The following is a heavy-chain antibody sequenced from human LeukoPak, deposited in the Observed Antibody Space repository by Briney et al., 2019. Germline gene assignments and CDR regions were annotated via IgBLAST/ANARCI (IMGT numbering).Heavy chain of an antibody. CDR1: GYTFTSYD. CDR3: ARDYSSSYGGTTY. V-gene: IGHV1-8*01. Sequence: ASVKVSCKASGYTFTSYDINWVRQATGQGLEWMGWMNPNSGNTGYAQKFQGRVTMTRNTSISTVYMELSSLRSEDTAVYYCARDYSSSYGGTTYWGQGTLVTVSS. CDR2: MNPNSGNT. D-gene: IGHD6-6*01. J-gene: IGHJ4*02.